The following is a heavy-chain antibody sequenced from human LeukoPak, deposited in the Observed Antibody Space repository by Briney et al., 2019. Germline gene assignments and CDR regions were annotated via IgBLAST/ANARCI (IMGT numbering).Heavy chain of an antibody. CDR3: AREVLGYYYDSSGYGRNDAFDI. Sequence: ASVTVSCKSSGYSFTSYGFSWVRQAPAPGLGRVGWIYVYNGNTNYEQKLQGRVTITTDTSTSTAYMELRSLRSDDTAVYYCAREVLGYYYDSSGYGRNDAFDIWGQGTMVTVSS. D-gene: IGHD3-22*01. CDR2: IYVYNGNT. CDR1: GYSFTSYG. J-gene: IGHJ3*02. V-gene: IGHV1-18*01.